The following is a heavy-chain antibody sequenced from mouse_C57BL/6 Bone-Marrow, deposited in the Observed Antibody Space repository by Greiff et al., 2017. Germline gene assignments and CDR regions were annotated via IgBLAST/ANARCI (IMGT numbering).Heavy chain of an antibody. V-gene: IGHV1-81*01. CDR1: GYTFTSYG. D-gene: IGHD3-3*01. Sequence: QVQLQQSGAELARPGASVKLSCKASGYTFTSYGISWVKQRTGQGLEWIGMIHPNSGSTNYNEKFKSKATLTVDKSSSTAYMQLSSLTSEDAAVYYCEGSYYWGQGTTLTVSS. J-gene: IGHJ2*01. CDR3: EGSYY. CDR2: IHPNSGST.